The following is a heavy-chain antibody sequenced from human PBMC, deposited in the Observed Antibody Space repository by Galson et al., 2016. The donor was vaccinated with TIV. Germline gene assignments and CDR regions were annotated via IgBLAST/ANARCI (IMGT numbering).Heavy chain of an antibody. CDR1: GDTFTGYY. J-gene: IGHJ4*02. V-gene: IGHV1-2*02. CDR3: ARARYGDYFDY. D-gene: IGHD4-17*01. CDR2: IDPRSVAT. Sequence: SVKVSCKASGDTFTGYYVHWVRQAPGQGLERMGWIDPRSVATNYAQKFQGRVTMTRDTSISTAHMELTRLPPDDTAVYYCARARYGDYFDYWGQGTLVTVSS.